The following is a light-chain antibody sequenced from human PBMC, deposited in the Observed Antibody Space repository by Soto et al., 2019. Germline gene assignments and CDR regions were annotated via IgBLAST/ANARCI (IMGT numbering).Light chain of an antibody. V-gene: IGLV1-40*01. J-gene: IGLJ1*01. CDR3: QSYENSRTGFYV. CDR1: SSDIGAGFD. CDR2: GNT. Sequence: QSVLTQPPSVSGAPGQRVTISCTGSSSDIGAGFDVHWYQHLPGTAPKLLIYGNTNRPSGVPGRFSGSKSGTSASLAITGLQAEDEADYYCQSYENSRTGFYVFGTGTKLTVL.